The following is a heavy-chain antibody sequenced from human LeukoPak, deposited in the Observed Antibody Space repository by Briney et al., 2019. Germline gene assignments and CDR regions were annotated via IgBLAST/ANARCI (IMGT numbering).Heavy chain of an antibody. V-gene: IGHV3-74*01. D-gene: IGHD3-10*01. J-gene: IGHJ6*03. CDR1: GFTFSSYW. CDR3: ARDREKRRGRDYYYYMDV. Sequence: GGSLRLSCAASGFTFSSYWMHWVRHAPGKGLVWVSRINSDGSSTSYADSVKGRFTISRDNAKNTLYLQMNSLRAEGTAVYYCARDREKRRGRDYYYYMDVWGKGTTVTVSS. CDR2: INSDGSST.